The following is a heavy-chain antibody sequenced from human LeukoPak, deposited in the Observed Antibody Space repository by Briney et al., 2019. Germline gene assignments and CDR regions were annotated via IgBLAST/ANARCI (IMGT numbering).Heavy chain of an antibody. CDR1: GDSTKNAKQY. V-gene: IGHV4-39*01. D-gene: IGHD2-21*01. CDR3: ARHKGTEVAIPPLLDH. CDR2: INYGGAN. Sequence: LETLSHTCTESGDSTKNAKQYWGWARQHPGKGLEWNVSINYGGANNYKAPLKSRVTISVDMSENQHSLQVNSVTAADTAVYYCARHKGTEVAIPPLLDHWGQGTLVAVSS. J-gene: IGHJ4*02.